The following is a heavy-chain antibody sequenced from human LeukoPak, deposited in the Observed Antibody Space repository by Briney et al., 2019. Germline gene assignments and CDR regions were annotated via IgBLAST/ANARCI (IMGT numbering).Heavy chain of an antibody. CDR2: IYNGGST. J-gene: IGHJ3*02. CDR1: GFTVSNNY. V-gene: IGHV3-53*01. CDR3: ARDSRQDYYDSSGYLWFAFDI. D-gene: IGHD3-22*01. Sequence: GGSLTLSCAASGFTVSNNYMSWVRQAPGKGLEWVSVIYNGGSTNYADSVKGRFTISRDNSKNTLYLQMNSLRAEDTAVYYCARDSRQDYYDSSGYLWFAFDIWGQGTMVTVSS.